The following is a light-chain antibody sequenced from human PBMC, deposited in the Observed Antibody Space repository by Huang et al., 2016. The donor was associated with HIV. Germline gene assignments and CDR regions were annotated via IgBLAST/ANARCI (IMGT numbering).Light chain of an antibody. V-gene: IGKV3-11*01. CDR3: QQRSNWEFT. J-gene: IGKJ3*01. Sequence: EIVLTQSPATLSLSPGERATLSCRASQRGSSYLAWYQQKPGQAPRLLIYDASNRATGIPARFSGSGSGTDFTLTISSLEPEDFAVYYCQQRSNWEFTFGPGTKVDIK. CDR2: DAS. CDR1: QRGSSY.